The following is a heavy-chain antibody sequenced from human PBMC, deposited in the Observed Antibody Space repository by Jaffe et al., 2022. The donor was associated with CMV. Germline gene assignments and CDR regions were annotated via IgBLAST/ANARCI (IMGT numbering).Heavy chain of an antibody. CDR1: GFTVNSHN. J-gene: IGHJ6*02. V-gene: IGHV3-53*01. D-gene: IGHD3-10*01. CDR3: ARHAISIFRGPRGYNNGLDV. Sequence: EVQLVESGGGLIQPGGSLRLSCAASGFTVNSHNMTWVRQAPGKGLEWVSVIYSGGTTYYADSVKGRFTISRDNSKNTLFLQMNSLRVEDTAVFYCARHAISIFRGPRGYNNGLDVWGQGTTVTVSS. CDR2: IYSGGTT.